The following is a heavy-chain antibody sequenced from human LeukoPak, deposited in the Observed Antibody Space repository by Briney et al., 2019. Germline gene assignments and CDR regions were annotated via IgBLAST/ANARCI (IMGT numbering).Heavy chain of an antibody. D-gene: IGHD3-9*01. Sequence: KPSETLSLTCTVSGGSISSSSYYWGWIRQPPGKGLEWIGSIYYSGSTYYNPSLKSRVTISVDTSKNQFSLKLSSVTAADTAVYYCARPRPLLRYFDGFDPWGQGTLVTVSS. J-gene: IGHJ5*02. CDR2: IYYSGST. CDR3: ARPRPLLRYFDGFDP. V-gene: IGHV4-39*01. CDR1: GGSISSSSYY.